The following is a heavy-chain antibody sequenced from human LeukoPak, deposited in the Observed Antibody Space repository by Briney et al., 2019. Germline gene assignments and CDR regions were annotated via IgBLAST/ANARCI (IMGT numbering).Heavy chain of an antibody. CDR1: GGSISSFY. D-gene: IGHD3-3*01. CDR2: IYYSGST. J-gene: IGHJ5*02. CDR3: AGLETSYDFWSGYYRRTGRFAP. V-gene: IGHV4-59*01. Sequence: SETLSLNCTGSGGSISSFYWRWLRQAPGKGLEGVGYIYYSGSTNYNPSLKSRVTISVDTSKNQFSLKLRSVTAADTEGNYCAGLETSYDFWSGYYRRTGRFAPWGQGQLVTVSS.